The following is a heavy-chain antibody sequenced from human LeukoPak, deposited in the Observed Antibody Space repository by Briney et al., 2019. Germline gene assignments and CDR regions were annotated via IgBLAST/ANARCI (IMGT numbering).Heavy chain of an antibody. Sequence: PGGSLRLSCAASGFTFSSYAMSWVRQAPGKGLEWVSAISGSGGSTYYADSVKGRFTISRDNSKNTLYLQMNSLRAEDTAVYYCAKDAYYDSSGYYGGYFDHWGQGTLVTVSS. CDR2: ISGSGGST. CDR3: AKDAYYDSSGYYGGYFDH. CDR1: GFTFSSYA. D-gene: IGHD3-22*01. V-gene: IGHV3-23*01. J-gene: IGHJ4*02.